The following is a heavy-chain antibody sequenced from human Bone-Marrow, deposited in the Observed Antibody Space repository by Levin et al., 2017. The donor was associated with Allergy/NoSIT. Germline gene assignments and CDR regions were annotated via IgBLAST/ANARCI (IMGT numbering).Heavy chain of an antibody. Sequence: GESLKISCAASGFTFSSYSMNWVRQAPGKGLEWVSSISSSSSYIYYADSVKGRFTISRDNAKNSLYLQMNSLRAEDTAVYYCARDPGSGYYSLDYWGQGTLVTVSS. D-gene: IGHD3-22*01. CDR1: GFTFSSYS. J-gene: IGHJ4*02. CDR3: ARDPGSGYYSLDY. CDR2: ISSSSSYI. V-gene: IGHV3-21*01.